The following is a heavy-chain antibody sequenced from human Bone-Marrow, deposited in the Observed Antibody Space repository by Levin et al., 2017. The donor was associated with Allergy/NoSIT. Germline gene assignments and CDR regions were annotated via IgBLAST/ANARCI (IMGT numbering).Heavy chain of an antibody. CDR2: IWYDGSNK. V-gene: IGHV3-33*01. Sequence: PSETLSLTCAASGFTFSSYGMHWVRQAPGKGLEWVAVIWYDGSNKYYADSVKGRFTISRDNSKNTLYLQMNSLRAEDTAVYYCARGNSSSWFPGGDYWGQGTLVTVSS. CDR1: GFTFSSYG. D-gene: IGHD6-13*01. CDR3: ARGNSSSWFPGGDY. J-gene: IGHJ4*02.